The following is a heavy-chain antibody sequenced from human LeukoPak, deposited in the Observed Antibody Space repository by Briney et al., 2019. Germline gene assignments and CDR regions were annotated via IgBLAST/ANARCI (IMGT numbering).Heavy chain of an antibody. V-gene: IGHV4-39*07. CDR3: ARDLDGSSWYMGDY. CDR1: GGSISSSSYY. D-gene: IGHD6-13*01. Sequence: SETLSLTCTVSGGSISSSSYYWGWIRQPPGKGPEWIGSNSGSTYYNPSLKSRVTISVDTSKNQFSLKLSSVTAADTAVHYCARDLDGSSWYMGDYWGQGTLVTVSS. J-gene: IGHJ4*02. CDR2: NSGST.